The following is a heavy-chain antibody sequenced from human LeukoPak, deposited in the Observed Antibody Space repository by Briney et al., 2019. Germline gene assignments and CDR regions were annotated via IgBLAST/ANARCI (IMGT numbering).Heavy chain of an antibody. CDR2: ISGSGGST. Sequence: PGGSLRISCAASGFTFSSYAMSWVRQAPGKGLEWVSAISGSGGSTYYADSVKGRFTISRDNSKNTLYLQMNSLRAEDTAVYYCAKGIPSYYDFWSGYSYFDYWGQGTLVTVSS. J-gene: IGHJ4*02. V-gene: IGHV3-23*01. CDR1: GFTFSSYA. CDR3: AKGIPSYYDFWSGYSYFDY. D-gene: IGHD3-3*01.